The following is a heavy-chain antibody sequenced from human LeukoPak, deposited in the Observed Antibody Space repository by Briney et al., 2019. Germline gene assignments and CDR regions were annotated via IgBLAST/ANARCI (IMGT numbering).Heavy chain of an antibody. V-gene: IGHV3-21*01. Sequence: GGSLRLSCAASGFTFSTYNMNWVRQAPGKGLEWVSSITSSSSYTFYADSVKGRFTISRDNARNSLYLQMNSLTAEDTAVYYCARDPYSGAYGNTYYYYMDVWGKGTTVTISS. CDR1: GFTFSTYN. J-gene: IGHJ6*03. CDR3: ARDPYSGAYGNTYYYYMDV. D-gene: IGHD1-26*01. CDR2: ITSSSSYT.